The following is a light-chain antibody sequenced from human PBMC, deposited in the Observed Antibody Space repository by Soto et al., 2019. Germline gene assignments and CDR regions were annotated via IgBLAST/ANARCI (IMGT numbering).Light chain of an antibody. CDR3: QQYGSSLLT. Sequence: EIVLTQSPGTLSLSPGERATLSCRASQSVSSSYLAWYQQKPGHAPRLLIYGASSRATGIPDRFSGSGSGTDFTLTISRLEPEDFAVSYCQQYGSSLLTFGGGTKVEIK. CDR2: GAS. V-gene: IGKV3-20*01. CDR1: QSVSSSY. J-gene: IGKJ4*01.